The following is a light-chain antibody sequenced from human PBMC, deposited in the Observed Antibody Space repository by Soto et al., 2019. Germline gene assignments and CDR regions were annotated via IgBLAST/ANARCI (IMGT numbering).Light chain of an antibody. Sequence: IKMPPCPSTLSASIGDRVTIAGLASEIIRTWLAWYHHKPGKAPKFLIYDASSLESGVPSRFSGSGSGTGFTLTISNLQPDDFATYYCLQDINYPWTFGQGTKVDIK. CDR3: LQDINYPWT. V-gene: IGKV1-5*01. CDR1: EIIRTW. J-gene: IGKJ1*01. CDR2: DAS.